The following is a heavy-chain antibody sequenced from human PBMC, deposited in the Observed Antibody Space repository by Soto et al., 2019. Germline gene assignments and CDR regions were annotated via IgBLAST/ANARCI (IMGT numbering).Heavy chain of an antibody. CDR2: INHIVRV. Sequence: SETLSLTCAVYGGSFSGHSWTWIRQSPGKGLYWFGDINHIVRVIYSPSLKSLVTISVDTSKTQFSLKLSSLTAADTVVFYCVTYGYSGQRNWFDPWGQGTLVTVSS. D-gene: IGHD5-12*01. V-gene: IGHV4-34*01. CDR3: VTYGYSGQRNWFDP. CDR1: GGSFSGHS. J-gene: IGHJ5*02.